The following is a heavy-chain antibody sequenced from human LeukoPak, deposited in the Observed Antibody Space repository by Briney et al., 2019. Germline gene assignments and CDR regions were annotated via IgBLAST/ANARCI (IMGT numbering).Heavy chain of an antibody. V-gene: IGHV3-33*01. CDR3: ARDGGVAAYYFDY. CDR2: VWYDGDNK. D-gene: IGHD3-16*01. J-gene: IGHJ4*02. Sequence: GGSLRLSCAASGFTFSSYGMHWVRQAPGKGLEWVAVVWYDGDNKFYADSVKGRFTISRDNSKNTLYLQMNSLRAEDTAIYYCARDGGVAAYYFDYWGQGTLVTVSS. CDR1: GFTFSSYG.